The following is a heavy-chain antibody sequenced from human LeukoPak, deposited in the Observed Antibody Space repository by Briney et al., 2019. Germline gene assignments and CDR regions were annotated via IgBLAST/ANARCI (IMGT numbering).Heavy chain of an antibody. Sequence: SETLSLTCTVSGGSVSSGSYYWSWIRQPPGKGLEWIGYIYYSGSTNYNPSLKSRVTISVDTSKNQFSLKLSSVTAADTAVYYCARVKNDYGGNLIDYWGQGTLVTVSS. CDR2: IYYSGST. CDR1: GGSVSSGSYY. D-gene: IGHD4-23*01. V-gene: IGHV4-61*01. J-gene: IGHJ4*02. CDR3: ARVKNDYGGNLIDY.